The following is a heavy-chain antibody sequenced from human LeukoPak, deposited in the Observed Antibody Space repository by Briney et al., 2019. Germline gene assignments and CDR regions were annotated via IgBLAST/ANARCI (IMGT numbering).Heavy chain of an antibody. CDR3: ARLYYDSSGFLRRFDY. Sequence: ASVKVSCKASGYTFTGYYMRWVRQAPGQGLEWMGWINPNSGGTNYAQKFQGRVTMTRDTSISTAYMELSRLRSDDTAVYFCARLYYDSSGFLRRFDYWGQGTLVAVSS. CDR2: INPNSGGT. J-gene: IGHJ4*02. V-gene: IGHV1-2*02. D-gene: IGHD3-22*01. CDR1: GYTFTGYY.